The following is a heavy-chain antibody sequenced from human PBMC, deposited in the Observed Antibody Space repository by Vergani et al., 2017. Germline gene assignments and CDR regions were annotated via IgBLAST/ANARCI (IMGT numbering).Heavy chain of an antibody. J-gene: IGHJ4*02. CDR2: IQFDASNQ. V-gene: IGHV3-30*02. D-gene: IGHD3-16*01. Sequence: QVQLVESGGGVVQRGGSLRLSCATSGFTLSNYDMQWIRQGPGKGLEFVAFIQFDASNQYYADSVKGRFTLSRDFSKNTLFLQMNSLRTDDTATYYCEEHFRGWGIDYWGQGTQVIVSS. CDR3: EEHFRGWGIDY. CDR1: GFTLSNYD.